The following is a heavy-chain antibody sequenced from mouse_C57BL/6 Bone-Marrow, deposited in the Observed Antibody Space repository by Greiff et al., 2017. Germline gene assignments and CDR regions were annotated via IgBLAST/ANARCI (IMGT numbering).Heavy chain of an antibody. CDR1: GFNIKDDY. Sequence: VQLQQSGAELVRPGASVKLSCTASGFNIKDDYMHWVKQRSEQGLEWIGWIDPENGDTEYASKFQGKATITADTSSNTAYLQLSSLTSEDTAVYYCTSLIYYDYGLFAYWGQGTLVTVSA. V-gene: IGHV14-4*01. CDR2: IDPENGDT. D-gene: IGHD2-4*01. CDR3: TSLIYYDYGLFAY. J-gene: IGHJ3*01.